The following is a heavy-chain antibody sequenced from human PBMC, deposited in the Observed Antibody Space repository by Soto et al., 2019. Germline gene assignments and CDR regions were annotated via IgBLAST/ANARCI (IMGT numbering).Heavy chain of an antibody. D-gene: IGHD3-3*01. CDR2: ISSSSSYI. V-gene: IGHV3-21*01. Sequence: GGSLRLSCAASGFSFSSYSMNWVRQAPGKGLEWVSSISSSSSYIYYADSVKGRFTISRDNAKNSLYLQMNSLRAEDTGVYYCTRDVRDYDFWSCPCTQQYYFDYRGRGSLVTVSS. J-gene: IGHJ4*01. CDR3: TRDVRDYDFWSCPCTQQYYFDY. CDR1: GFSFSSYS.